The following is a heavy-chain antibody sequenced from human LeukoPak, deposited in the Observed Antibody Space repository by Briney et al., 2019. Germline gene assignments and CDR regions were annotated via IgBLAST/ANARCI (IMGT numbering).Heavy chain of an antibody. V-gene: IGHV4-34*01. CDR2: INHSGST. D-gene: IGHD6-19*01. Sequence: SETLSLTCAVYGGSFSGYYWSWIRQPPGKGLEWTGEINHSGSTNYNPSLKSRVTISVDTSKNQFSLKLSSVTAADTAVYYCARTVAVAGNRNDYWGQGTLVTVSS. CDR3: ARTVAVAGNRNDY. J-gene: IGHJ4*02. CDR1: GGSFSGYY.